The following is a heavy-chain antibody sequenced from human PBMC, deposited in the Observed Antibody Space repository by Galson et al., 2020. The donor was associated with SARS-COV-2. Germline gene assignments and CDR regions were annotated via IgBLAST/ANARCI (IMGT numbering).Heavy chain of an antibody. J-gene: IGHJ4*02. CDR1: GFTFSSYE. CDR2: ISSSGSTK. V-gene: IGHV3-48*03. CDR3: ARPRGSGYYYAVGGYDC. D-gene: IGHD3-22*01. Sequence: GGSLRLSCAGSGFTFSSYEMNWVRQAPGKGLEWVSYISSSGSTKKYADSVKGRFTISRDNDKNSLYLQMNSLRAEDTAVYYCARPRGSGYYYAVGGYDCWGQGTLVTVSS.